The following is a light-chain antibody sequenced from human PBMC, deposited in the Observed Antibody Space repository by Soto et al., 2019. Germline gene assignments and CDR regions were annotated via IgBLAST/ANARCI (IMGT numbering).Light chain of an antibody. Sequence: EIVLTQSPGTLALSPGERATLSCRASQSVSSSYLAWYQQQPGQAPRLLIYGASSRATGIPDRFSGSGSGTDFTLTISRLEPEDFAVYYCQQYGSSPITFDQGTRLEIK. CDR2: GAS. V-gene: IGKV3-20*01. J-gene: IGKJ5*01. CDR1: QSVSSSY. CDR3: QQYGSSPIT.